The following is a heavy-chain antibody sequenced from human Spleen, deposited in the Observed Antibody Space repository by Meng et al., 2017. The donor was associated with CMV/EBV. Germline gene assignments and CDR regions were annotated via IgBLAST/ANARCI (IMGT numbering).Heavy chain of an antibody. Sequence: ASGFTFSVFGMHWVRQAPGKGLEWVALIWYDGNKKSYSDSVKGRFTISRDNSRNTLYLQLTSLKAEDTAIYYCAKEQGVGATSYFDYWGQGVLVTVSS. CDR1: GFTFSVFG. J-gene: IGHJ4*02. D-gene: IGHD1-26*01. V-gene: IGHV3-33*06. CDR3: AKEQGVGATSYFDY. CDR2: IWYDGNKK.